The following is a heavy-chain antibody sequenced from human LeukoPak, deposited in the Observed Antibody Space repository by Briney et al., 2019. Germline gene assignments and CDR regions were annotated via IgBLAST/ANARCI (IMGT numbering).Heavy chain of an antibody. V-gene: IGHV3-43*02. D-gene: IGHD1-14*01. CDR2: ISWDGDNT. J-gene: IGHJ5*02. Sequence: GGSLRLSCAASGLTFSSYGMSWVRQAPGKGLEWVSLISWDGDNTYYADSVKGRLTISRDNSKNSLYLQMNSLRTEDTAFYYCAKGTGKSTLNWLDPWGQGTLVTVSS. CDR1: GLTFSSYG. CDR3: AKGTGKSTLNWLDP.